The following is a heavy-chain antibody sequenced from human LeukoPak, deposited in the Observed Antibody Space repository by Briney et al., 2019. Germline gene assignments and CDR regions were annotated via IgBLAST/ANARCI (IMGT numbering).Heavy chain of an antibody. V-gene: IGHV3-30*04. J-gene: IGHJ3*01. Sequence: PGTSLRLSCTASGFIFSTYAFHWVRQAPGKGPEWMAFITYDGSNTYFADSVKGRFTLSRDNSKNALYLQMNSLRPADTAVYYCARPGGYAFDLWGQGTMVTVSS. CDR1: GFIFSTYA. CDR2: ITYDGSNT. CDR3: ARPGGYAFDL. D-gene: IGHD3-10*01.